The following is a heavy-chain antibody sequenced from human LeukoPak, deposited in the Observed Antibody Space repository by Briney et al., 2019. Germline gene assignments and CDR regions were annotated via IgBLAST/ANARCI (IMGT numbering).Heavy chain of an antibody. Sequence: PSQTLSLTCTVSGGSISSSESHWSWIRQPPEKGLEWIGYISYSGGTSYNPSLRSRLTMSLVTSNNQVSLKLSSVTAADTAVYYCVRVRTGTGSYDSWGQGTLVTVSP. D-gene: IGHD2-8*02. CDR1: GGSISSSESH. J-gene: IGHJ4*02. CDR2: ISYSGGT. CDR3: VRVRTGTGSYDS. V-gene: IGHV4-30-4*08.